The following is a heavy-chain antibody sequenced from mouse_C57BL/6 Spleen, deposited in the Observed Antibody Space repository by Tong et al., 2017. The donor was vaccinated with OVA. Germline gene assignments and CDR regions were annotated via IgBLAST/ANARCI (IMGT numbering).Heavy chain of an antibody. CDR2: INPNNGGT. D-gene: IGHD1-1*01. Sequence: EVQLQESGPELVKPGASVKMSCKASGYTFTDYNMHWVKQSHGKSLEWIGYINPNNGGTSYNQKFKGKATLTVDKSSSTAYMELRSLTSEDTAVYYCARTLRAFAYWGQGTLVTVSA. J-gene: IGHJ3*01. V-gene: IGHV1-22*01. CDR1: GYTFTDYN. CDR3: ARTLRAFAY.